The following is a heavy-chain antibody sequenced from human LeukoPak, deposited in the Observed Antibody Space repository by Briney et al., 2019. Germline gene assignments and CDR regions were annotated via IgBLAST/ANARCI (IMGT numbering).Heavy chain of an antibody. D-gene: IGHD3-22*01. CDR3: AREVHYYDSSGYPALAFDY. J-gene: IGHJ4*02. V-gene: IGHV4-31*03. CDR1: GGSISSGGYS. CDR2: IYYSGST. Sequence: PSQTLSLTCTVSGGSISSGGYSWSWIRQHPGKGLEWIGYIYYSGSTYYNPSLKSRVTISVDTSKNQFSLKLSSVTAADTAVYYCAREVHYYDSSGYPALAFDYWGQGALVTVSS.